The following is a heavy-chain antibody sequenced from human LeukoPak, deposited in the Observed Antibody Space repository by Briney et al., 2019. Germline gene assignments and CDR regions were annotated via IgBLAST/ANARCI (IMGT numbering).Heavy chain of an antibody. V-gene: IGHV4-38-2*02. CDR1: GYSIISDYF. J-gene: IGHJ4*02. CDR3: ARVVASTSIDS. Sequence: PSETLSLTCIVSGYSIISDYFWGWVRQPPGKGPEWIGSIFHSGDVYYNPSLKSRVTLSVDPSKNRFSLKVTSVTASDTAIYYCARVVASTSIDSWSQGTLVTVSS. D-gene: IGHD2-15*01. CDR2: IFHSGDV.